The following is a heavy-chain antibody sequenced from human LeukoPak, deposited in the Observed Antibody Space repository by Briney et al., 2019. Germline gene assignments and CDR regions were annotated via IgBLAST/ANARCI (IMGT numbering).Heavy chain of an antibody. V-gene: IGHV3-21*01. CDR2: ISSSSSYI. CDR1: GFTFSSYG. CDR3: ASAYYYDSSGPTGY. Sequence: GGSLRLSCAASGFTFSSYGMHWVRQAPGKGLEWVSSISSSSSYIYYADSVKGRFTISRDNAKNSLYLQMNSLRAEDTAVYYCASAYYYDSSGPTGYWGQGTLVTVSS. D-gene: IGHD3-22*01. J-gene: IGHJ4*02.